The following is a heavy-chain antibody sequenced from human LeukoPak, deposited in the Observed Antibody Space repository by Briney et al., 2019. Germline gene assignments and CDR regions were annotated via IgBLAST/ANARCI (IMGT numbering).Heavy chain of an antibody. D-gene: IGHD6-19*01. CDR1: GFTFDDYA. J-gene: IGHJ3*02. CDR3: AKDVVLGSGWYCDAFDI. CDR2: ISWNSGSI. V-gene: IGHV3-9*01. Sequence: GRSLRLSCAASGFTFDDYAMHWVRQAPGKGLEWVSGISWNSGSIGYADSVKGRFTISRDNAKNSLYLQMNSLRAEDTALYYCAKDVVLGSGWYCDAFDIWGQGTMVTVSS.